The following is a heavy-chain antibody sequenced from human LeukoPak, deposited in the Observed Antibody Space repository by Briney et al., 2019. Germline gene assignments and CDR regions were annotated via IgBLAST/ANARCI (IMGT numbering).Heavy chain of an antibody. Sequence: PSETLSLTCTVSGGSISSGSYYWGWIRQPPGKGLEWIGSIYYSGSTYYNPSLKSRVTISVDTSKNQFSLKLSSVTAADTAVYYCARPPELGYDAFDIWGQGTMVTVSS. J-gene: IGHJ3*02. D-gene: IGHD7-27*01. CDR1: GGSISSGSYY. V-gene: IGHV4-39*01. CDR2: IYYSGST. CDR3: ARPPELGYDAFDI.